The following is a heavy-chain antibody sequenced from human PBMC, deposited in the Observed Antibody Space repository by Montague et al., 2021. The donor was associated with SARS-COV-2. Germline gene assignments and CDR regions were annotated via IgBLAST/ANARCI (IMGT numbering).Heavy chain of an antibody. CDR3: ARGPSRLATQEFYFGY. D-gene: IGHD5-24*01. V-gene: IGHV4-39*01. J-gene: IGHJ4*02. CDR2: VYYSGNT. CDR1: GGSISNSNYY. Sequence: SETLSLTCTVSGGSISNSNYYWGWIRQPPGKGLEWIGSVYYSGNTYHNPSLKSRVSISVDTSKSQLSLKVMSVTAADTAVYYCARGPSRLATQEFYFGYWGQGTLVSVSS.